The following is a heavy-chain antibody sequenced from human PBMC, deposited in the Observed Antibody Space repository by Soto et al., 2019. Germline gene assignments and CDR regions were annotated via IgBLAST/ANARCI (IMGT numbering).Heavy chain of an antibody. CDR3: ARDRNDYSKGDWFDP. J-gene: IGHJ5*02. Sequence: SETLSLTCTVSGGSISSYYWSWIRQPAGKGLEWIGRIYTSGSTNYNPSLKSRVTMSVDTSKNQFSLKLSSVTAADTAVYYCARDRNDYSKGDWFDPWGQGTLVTVSS. CDR1: GGSISSYY. CDR2: IYTSGST. D-gene: IGHD4-4*01. V-gene: IGHV4-4*07.